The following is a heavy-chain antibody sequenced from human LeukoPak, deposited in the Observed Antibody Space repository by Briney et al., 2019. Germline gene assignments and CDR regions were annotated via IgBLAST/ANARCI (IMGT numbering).Heavy chain of an antibody. CDR3: AKLDYGDYVAY. V-gene: IGHV3-48*01. D-gene: IGHD4-17*01. CDR1: GFTFSSYS. J-gene: IGHJ4*02. Sequence: GGSLRLSCAASGFTFSSYSMNWVRQAPGKGLEWVSYISSSSSTIYYADSVKGRFTISRDNSKNTLYLQMNSLRAEDTAVYYCAKLDYGDYVAYWGQGTLVTVSS. CDR2: ISSSSSTI.